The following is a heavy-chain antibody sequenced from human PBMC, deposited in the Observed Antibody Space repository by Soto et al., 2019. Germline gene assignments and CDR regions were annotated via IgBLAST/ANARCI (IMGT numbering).Heavy chain of an antibody. CDR2: IMPIFGTP. CDR3: ARVHSSGIFYFVDP. D-gene: IGHD3-10*01. V-gene: IGHV1-69*01. J-gene: IGHJ5*02. CDR1: GGTFDSYL. Sequence: QVQLVQSGAEVKKPGSSVKVSCKASGGTFDSYLISWLRQAPGQGLEWMGGIMPIFGTPNYAQKFRGRVTIIADESTSTAYLELSSLTSDDTAVYYCARVHSSGIFYFVDPWGQGTLVTVSS.